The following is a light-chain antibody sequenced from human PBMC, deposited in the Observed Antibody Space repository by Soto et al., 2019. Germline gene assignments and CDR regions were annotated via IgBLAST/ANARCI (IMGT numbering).Light chain of an antibody. CDR1: QSISSY. V-gene: IGKV1-39*01. CDR2: AAS. CDR3: QQSYSTPLT. J-gene: IGKJ4*01. Sequence: DIQMTQSPSTLSGSVGDRVTITCRASQSISSYLNWYQQKPGKAPKLLIYAASSLQSGVPSRFSGSGSGTDFTLTISSLQPEDFATYYCQQSYSTPLTFGGGTTVDIK.